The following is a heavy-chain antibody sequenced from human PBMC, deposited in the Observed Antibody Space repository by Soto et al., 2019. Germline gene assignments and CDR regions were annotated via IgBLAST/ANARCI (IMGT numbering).Heavy chain of an antibody. CDR2: IKKKADGGTT. CDR1: GFSLSSAW. Sequence: EVQLVESGGILVKPGESLRLSCAASGFSLSSAWMSWVRQAPGKGLEWVGLIKKKADGGTTEYAAPLKGRFTISRDDSKNTRYLQFSSLKTEDTAVYYCRTDWLDWGRGPLVTVS. D-gene: IGHD6-19*01. CDR3: RTDWLD. V-gene: IGHV3-15*01. J-gene: IGHJ4*02.